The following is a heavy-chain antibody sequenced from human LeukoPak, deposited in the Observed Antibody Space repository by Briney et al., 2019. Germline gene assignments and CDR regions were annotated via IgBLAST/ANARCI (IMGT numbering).Heavy chain of an antibody. Sequence: PGGSLRLSCAASGFTFSSYSMNWVRQAPGKGLEWVSFISSSSAHINYADSVKGRFTISRDNPRNSLYLQMNSLRAEDTAVYYCERDIGGSYTAIDYWGQGTLVTVSS. CDR2: ISSSSAHI. D-gene: IGHD1-26*01. CDR1: GFTFSSYS. V-gene: IGHV3-21*01. CDR3: ERDIGGSYTAIDY. J-gene: IGHJ4*02.